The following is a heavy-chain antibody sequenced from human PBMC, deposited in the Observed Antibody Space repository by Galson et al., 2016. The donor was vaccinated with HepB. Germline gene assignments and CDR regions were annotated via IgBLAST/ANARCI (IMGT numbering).Heavy chain of an antibody. Sequence: SLRLSCAASGFTFSSYAMSWVRQAPGKGLEWVSGIGGSAGSTYYADSVKGRFTISRDNSKNTLYVQMNSLRPEDTAVYYCAKDRGVVIARSHGMDVWGQGTTVTVFS. V-gene: IGHV3-23*01. CDR3: AKDRGVVIARSHGMDV. CDR1: GFTFSSYA. J-gene: IGHJ6*02. D-gene: IGHD2-21*01. CDR2: IGGSAGST.